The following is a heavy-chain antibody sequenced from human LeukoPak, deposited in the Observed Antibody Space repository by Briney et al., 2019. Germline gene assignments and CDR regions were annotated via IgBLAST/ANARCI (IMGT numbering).Heavy chain of an antibody. CDR3: ARGRGGVQTLSCFDY. J-gene: IGHJ4*02. V-gene: IGHV4-34*01. Sequence: PSETLSLTCAVYGGSFSGYSWSWIRQPPGKGLEWIGEINHSGSTNYNPSPKSRVTISVDTSKNQFFLKLSSVTAADTAVYYCARGRGGVQTLSCFDYWGQGTLVTVSS. CDR2: INHSGST. D-gene: IGHD3-16*01. CDR1: GGSFSGYS.